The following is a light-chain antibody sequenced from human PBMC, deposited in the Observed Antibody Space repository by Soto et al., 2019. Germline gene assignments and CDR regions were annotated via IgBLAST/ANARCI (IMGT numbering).Light chain of an antibody. Sequence: EVVMTQSPATLSVSPGERATLSCRASQSVNANLAWYQQKPGQAPRLLIHGASNRATGIPARFSGSGFGTEFLLTISSLQSEEFAVYYCQQYNTWLWTFGQGTKVEI. CDR2: GAS. CDR3: QQYNTWLWT. J-gene: IGKJ1*01. CDR1: QSVNAN. V-gene: IGKV3-15*01.